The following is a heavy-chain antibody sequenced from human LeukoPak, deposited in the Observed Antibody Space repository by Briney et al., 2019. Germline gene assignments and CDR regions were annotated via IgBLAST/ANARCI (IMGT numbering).Heavy chain of an antibody. CDR1: GGTFSSYA. Sequence: SVKVSCKASGGTFSSYAISWVRQAPGQGLEWMGRIIPILGIANYAQKFQGRVTITADKSTSTAYMELSSLRSEDTAVYYCARGRMDIVVVPAAQRDRAFDIWGQGTMVTVSS. D-gene: IGHD2-2*03. CDR2: IIPILGIA. CDR3: ARGRMDIVVVPAAQRDRAFDI. V-gene: IGHV1-69*04. J-gene: IGHJ3*02.